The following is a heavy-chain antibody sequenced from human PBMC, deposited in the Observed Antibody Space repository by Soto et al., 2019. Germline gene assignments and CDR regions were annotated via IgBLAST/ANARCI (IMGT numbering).Heavy chain of an antibody. Sequence: QVQLQQWGAGLLKPSETLSLTCAVYGGSFSSYYWSWIRQPPGKGLEWIGEINHSGSTNYNPSLNGRGTRSVDTSKNQFSLKLTSVTAADTAVYYCARGGGTTVTPPYYYYYMDVWGKGTTVTVSS. V-gene: IGHV4-34*01. CDR3: ARGGGTTVTPPYYYYYMDV. CDR2: INHSGST. D-gene: IGHD4-17*01. CDR1: GGSFSSYY. J-gene: IGHJ6*03.